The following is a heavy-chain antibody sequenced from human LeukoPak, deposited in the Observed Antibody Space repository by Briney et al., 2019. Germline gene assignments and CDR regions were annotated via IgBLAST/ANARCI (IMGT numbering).Heavy chain of an antibody. CDR2: INHSGST. J-gene: IGHJ6*02. V-gene: IGHV4-34*01. CDR3: ARESLYSSSWQYYYYGMDV. Sequence: PSETLSLTCAVYGGSFSGYYWSWIRQPPGKGLEWIGEINHSGSTNYNPSLKSRVTISVDTSKNQFSLKLSSVTAADTAVYYCARESLYSSSWQYYYYGMDVWGQGTTVTDSS. D-gene: IGHD6-13*01. CDR1: GGSFSGYY.